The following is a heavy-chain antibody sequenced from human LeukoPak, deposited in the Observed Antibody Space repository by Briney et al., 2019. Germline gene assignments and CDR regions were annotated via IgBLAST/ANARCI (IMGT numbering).Heavy chain of an antibody. CDR1: GFTFSSYA. Sequence: PGGSLRLSCAASGFTFSSYAMSWVRQAPGKGLEWVSAISGSGGSTYYADSVKGRFTISRDNSKNTLFLQMNSLRAEDTAVYYCAKDHKYYFDSSTYYEYYFDYWGQGTLVTVSS. V-gene: IGHV3-23*01. D-gene: IGHD3-22*01. CDR2: ISGSGGST. CDR3: AKDHKYYFDSSTYYEYYFDY. J-gene: IGHJ4*02.